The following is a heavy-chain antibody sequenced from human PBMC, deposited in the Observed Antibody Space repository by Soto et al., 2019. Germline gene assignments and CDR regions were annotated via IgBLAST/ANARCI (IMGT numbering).Heavy chain of an antibody. CDR1: GFTFSSYA. Sequence: GGSLRLSCAASGFTFSSYAMIWVRQAPGKGLEWVSAISGSGGSTYYADSVKGRFTISRDNSKNTLYLQMNSLRAEDTAVYYCAKDLNFAYYDILTGSNFDYWGQGTLVTVSS. J-gene: IGHJ4*02. V-gene: IGHV3-23*01. CDR2: ISGSGGST. CDR3: AKDLNFAYYDILTGSNFDY. D-gene: IGHD3-9*01.